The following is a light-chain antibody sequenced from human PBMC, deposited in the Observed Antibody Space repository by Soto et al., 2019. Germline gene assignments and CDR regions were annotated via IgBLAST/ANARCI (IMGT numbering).Light chain of an antibody. Sequence: QSALTQPPSASGSPGQSVTISCTGTSSDVGGYNYVSWYQQHPGKAPKLMIYDVIKRPSGVPDRFSGSKSGTSGTLDITGLQTGDEADYYCATWDGSLPAEVFGGGTKLTVL. CDR2: DVI. V-gene: IGLV2-8*01. CDR1: SSDVGGYNY. J-gene: IGLJ2*01. CDR3: ATWDGSLPAEV.